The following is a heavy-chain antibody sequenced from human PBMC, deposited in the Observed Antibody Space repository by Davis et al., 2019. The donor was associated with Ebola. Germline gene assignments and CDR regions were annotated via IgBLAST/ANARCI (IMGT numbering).Heavy chain of an antibody. Sequence: SVKVSCKASGGTFSSYAISWVRQAPGQGLEWMGGIIPIFGTANYAQKFQGRVTITADESTRTAFMELRSLRSEDTAVYYCAREVPYGDFVETDYWGQGTLVTVSS. CDR1: GGTFSSYA. D-gene: IGHD4-17*01. J-gene: IGHJ4*02. CDR3: AREVPYGDFVETDY. V-gene: IGHV1-69*13. CDR2: IIPIFGTA.